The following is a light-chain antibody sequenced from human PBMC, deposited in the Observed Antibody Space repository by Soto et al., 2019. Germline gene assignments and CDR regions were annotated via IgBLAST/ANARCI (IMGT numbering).Light chain of an antibody. V-gene: IGKV3-15*01. CDR1: QSVGGD. J-gene: IGKJ4*01. CDR2: GAS. Sequence: EVVMTQSPATLSVSPGERATLSCRASQSVGGDLAWYQQKPGQAPRLLIYGASTRATGIPARFSGGGYGTEFTLTISSLQSEDFAIYYCQQYKNWPPLTFGGGTKVEIK. CDR3: QQYKNWPPLT.